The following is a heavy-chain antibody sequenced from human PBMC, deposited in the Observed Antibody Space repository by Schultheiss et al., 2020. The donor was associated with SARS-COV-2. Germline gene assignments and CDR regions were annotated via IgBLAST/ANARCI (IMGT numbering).Heavy chain of an antibody. CDR3: ARGVSSSYAVVTLFEY. V-gene: IGHV3-33*01. J-gene: IGHJ4*02. CDR2: IWYDGSNK. CDR1: GFTFRSYG. D-gene: IGHD4-23*01. Sequence: GESLKISCAASGFTFRSYGMHWVRQAPSKGLEWVAVIWYDGSNKYYVDSVKGRFIISRDNSRNTLYLQMNSLRAEDTAVYYCARGVSSSYAVVTLFEYWGQGTLVTVSS.